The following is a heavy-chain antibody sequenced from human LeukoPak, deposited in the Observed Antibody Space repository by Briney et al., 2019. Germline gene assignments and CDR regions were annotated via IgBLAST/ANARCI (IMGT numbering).Heavy chain of an antibody. V-gene: IGHV4-34*01. CDR2: INHSGST. D-gene: IGHD1-1*01. Sequence: SETLSLTCAVYGGSFSGYYWSWIRQPPGKELEWIGEINHSGSTNYNPSLKSRVTMSVDTSKNQFSLKLSSVTAADTAVYYCARGGPVQLEPPVIGPTDYWGQGTLVTVSS. CDR1: GGSFSGYY. CDR3: ARGGPVQLEPPVIGPTDY. J-gene: IGHJ4*02.